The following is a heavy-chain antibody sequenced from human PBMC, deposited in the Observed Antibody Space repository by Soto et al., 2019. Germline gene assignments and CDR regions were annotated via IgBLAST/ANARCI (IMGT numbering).Heavy chain of an antibody. CDR1: GGTFRNYG. Sequence: VASVKVSCKASGGTFRNYGITWVRQASGQGLEWMGGVVPIFGSIDFAQKFRGRLTITPDEPTSTVYMELSSLTSEDTAVYFCASREKLDDFDVWGQGTMVTVSS. CDR2: VVPIFGSI. J-gene: IGHJ3*01. CDR3: ASREKLDDFDV. V-gene: IGHV1-69*13. D-gene: IGHD1-26*01.